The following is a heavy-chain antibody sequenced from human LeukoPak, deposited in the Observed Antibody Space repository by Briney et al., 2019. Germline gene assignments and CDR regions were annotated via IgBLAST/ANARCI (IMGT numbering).Heavy chain of an antibody. Sequence: GGSLRLSCAASGFTFDDYAMHWVRQAPGKGLEWVSLISWDGGSTYYADSVKGRFTISRDNSKNSLYLQMNSLSAEDTALYYCAKDIRTFGICSSTSCYGPHFDYWGQGTLVTVSS. D-gene: IGHD2-2*01. J-gene: IGHJ4*02. CDR3: AKDIRTFGICSSTSCYGPHFDY. V-gene: IGHV3-43D*03. CDR2: ISWDGGST. CDR1: GFTFDDYA.